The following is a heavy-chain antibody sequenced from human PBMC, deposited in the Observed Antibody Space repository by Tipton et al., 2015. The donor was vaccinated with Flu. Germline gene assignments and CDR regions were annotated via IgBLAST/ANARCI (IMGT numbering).Heavy chain of an antibody. CDR2: IYPDDSDT. V-gene: IGHV5-51*01. J-gene: IGHJ4*02. CDR3: ARQECSSGTCYIDY. CDR1: KYSFTSYW. D-gene: IGHD2-2*02. Sequence: VQLVQSGAEVKKPGESLKISCKDSKYSFTSYWIGWVRQMPGKGLEWMGIIYPDDSDTRYSPSFQGQVTISADKSSSTAYLQWSSLKASDTAIYYCARQECSSGTCYIDYWGQGTRITVSS.